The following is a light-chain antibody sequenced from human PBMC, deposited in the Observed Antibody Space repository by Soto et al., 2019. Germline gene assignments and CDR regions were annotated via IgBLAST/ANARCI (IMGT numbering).Light chain of an antibody. J-gene: IGKJ1*01. CDR1: QSVSGSY. CDR3: QHYGTSPTWT. V-gene: IGKV3-20*01. CDR2: GAS. Sequence: DIVLTQSPGTLSLSPGERATLSCRASQSVSGSYLAWYQQKPGQAPRLLIYGASSRATGIPDRFSGDGSGTDFTLTISRLEPEDFVVYYCQHYGTSPTWTFGQGTKVEVQ.